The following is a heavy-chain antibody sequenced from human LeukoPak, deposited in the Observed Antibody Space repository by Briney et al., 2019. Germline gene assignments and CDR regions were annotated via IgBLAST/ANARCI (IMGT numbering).Heavy chain of an antibody. CDR3: AKEIRIVATGGAFDI. CDR2: ISWNSGSI. D-gene: IGHD5-12*01. CDR1: GFTFDDYA. Sequence: PGGSLRLSCAASGFTFDDYAMHWVRQAPGKGLEWVSGISWNSGSIGYADSVKGRFTISRDNAKNSLYLQMNSLRAEDTALYYCAKEIRIVATGGAFDIWGQGTTVTVSS. V-gene: IGHV3-9*01. J-gene: IGHJ3*02.